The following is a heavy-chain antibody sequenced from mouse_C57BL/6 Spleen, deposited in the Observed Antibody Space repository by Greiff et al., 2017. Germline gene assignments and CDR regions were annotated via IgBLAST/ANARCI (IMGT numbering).Heavy chain of an antibody. CDR3: AITTVVARDY. V-gene: IGHV1-61*01. J-gene: IGHJ2*01. D-gene: IGHD1-1*01. CDR2: IYPSDSET. CDR1: GYTFTSYW. Sequence: QVQLQQPGAELVRPGSSVKLSCKASGYTFTSYWMDWVKQRPGQGLEWIGNIYPSDSETHYNQKFKDKATLTVDKSSSTAYMQLSSLTSEDSAVYYCAITTVVARDYWGPGTTLTVSS.